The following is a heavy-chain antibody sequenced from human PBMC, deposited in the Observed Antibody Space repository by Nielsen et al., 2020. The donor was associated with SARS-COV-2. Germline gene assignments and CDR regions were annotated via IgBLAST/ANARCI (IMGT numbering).Heavy chain of an antibody. CDR1: GGSFSGYY. D-gene: IGHD3-10*01. V-gene: IGHV4-34*01. CDR3: ARTVLLWFGEYYMDV. Sequence: SETLSLTCAVYGGSFSGYYWSWIRQPPGKGLEWIGEINHSGSTNYNPSLKSRVTISVDKSKNQFSLKLSSVTAADTAVYYCARTVLLWFGEYYMDVWGKGTTVTVSS. CDR2: INHSGST. J-gene: IGHJ6*03.